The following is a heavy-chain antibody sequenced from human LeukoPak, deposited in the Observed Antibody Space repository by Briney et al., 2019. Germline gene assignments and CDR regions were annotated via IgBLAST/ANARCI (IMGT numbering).Heavy chain of an antibody. CDR1: GGSISINDYY. Sequence: SETLSLTSTVSGGSISINDYYWSWIRQTPGKGLEWIGYIYYSGSTYYNPSLKSRVTISVDTSKNQFSLKLTSVTAADAAVYYCARRFTMVRGTRRDGFDIWGQGTMVTVSS. J-gene: IGHJ3*02. CDR2: IYYSGST. V-gene: IGHV4-30-4*01. CDR3: ARRFTMVRGTRRDGFDI. D-gene: IGHD3-10*01.